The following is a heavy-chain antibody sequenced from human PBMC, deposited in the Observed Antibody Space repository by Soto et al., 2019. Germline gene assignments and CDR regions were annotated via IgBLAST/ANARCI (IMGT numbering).Heavy chain of an antibody. CDR3: ATGFLGYPYGQGGDY. J-gene: IGHJ4*02. CDR2: FDPEDDET. Sequence: GASVKVSCRVSGYGLTELSMHWVRQAPGKGLEWMGGFDPEDDETIYAQKFQGRVTMTEDTSTDTAYMELSSLRSDDTAVYFCATGFLGYPYGQGGDYWGQGILVTVCS. D-gene: IGHD3-3*01. CDR1: GYGLTELS. V-gene: IGHV1-24*01.